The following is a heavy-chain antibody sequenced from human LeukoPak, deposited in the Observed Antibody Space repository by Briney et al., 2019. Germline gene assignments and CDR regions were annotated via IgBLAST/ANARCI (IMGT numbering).Heavy chain of an antibody. CDR3: AKGGDSSGWYGCY. V-gene: IGHV3-23*01. CDR2: ISGSGGST. D-gene: IGHD6-19*01. Sequence: GGSLRLSCAASGFTFSSYAMSWIRQAPGKGLEWVSAISGSGGSTYYADSVKGRFTISRDNSKNTLYLQMNSLRAEGTAVYYCAKGGDSSGWYGCYWGQGTLVTVSS. CDR1: GFTFSSYA. J-gene: IGHJ4*02.